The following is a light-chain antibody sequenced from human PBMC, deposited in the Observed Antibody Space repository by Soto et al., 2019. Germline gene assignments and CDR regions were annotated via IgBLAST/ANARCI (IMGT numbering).Light chain of an antibody. V-gene: IGKV1-12*01. Sequence: DLQMTQSPSSVSASVGDRVTITCRASQGISSWLAWYQHKPGKAPKLLIYAASSLQSGVPSRFSGSGSGTDFTLPVSRVQREDFGTCYGQQANSFPLTFGGGTKVEIK. CDR3: QQANSFPLT. CDR1: QGISSW. CDR2: AAS. J-gene: IGKJ4*01.